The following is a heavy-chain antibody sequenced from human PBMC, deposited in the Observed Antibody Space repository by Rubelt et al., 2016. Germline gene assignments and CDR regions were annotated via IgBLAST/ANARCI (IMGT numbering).Heavy chain of an antibody. V-gene: IGHV4-39*01. Sequence: EDGGGLVKPGGSLRLSCAASGFTFSDYYMSWIRQAPGKGLEWIGSIYYSGSTYYNPSLKSRVTISVDTSKNQLSLKLSSVTAADTAVYYCARHVDGSGSYFGNVDYWGQGTLVTVSS. CDR2: IYYSGST. CDR1: GFTFSDYY. D-gene: IGHD3-10*01. CDR3: ARHVDGSGSYFGNVDY. J-gene: IGHJ4*02.